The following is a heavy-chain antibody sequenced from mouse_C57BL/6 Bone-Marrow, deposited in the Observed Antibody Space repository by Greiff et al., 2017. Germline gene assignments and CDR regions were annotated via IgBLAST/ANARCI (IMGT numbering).Heavy chain of an antibody. CDR3: ARWAGRGAMDY. V-gene: IGHV5-17*02. CDR2: ISSGSSTI. Sequence: EVNLVESGGGLVQPGGSRKLSCAASGFTFSSFGMHWVRQAPEKGLEWVAYISSGSSTIYYADTVKGRFTISRDNPKNTLFLQMTSLRSEDTAMYYWARWAGRGAMDYWGQGTSVTVSS. J-gene: IGHJ4*01. CDR1: GFTFSSFG. D-gene: IGHD3-2*02.